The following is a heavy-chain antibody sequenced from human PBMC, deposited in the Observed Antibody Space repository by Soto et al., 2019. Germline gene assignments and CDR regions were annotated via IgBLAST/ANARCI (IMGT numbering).Heavy chain of an antibody. CDR2: ISGSSSTI. D-gene: IGHD6-13*01. Sequence: EVQLLESGGGLVQPGGSLRLSCAASGFTFSSYAMSWVRQAPGKGLEWVSAISGSSSTIYYADSVKGRFTISRDNAKNSLYLQMNSLRDEDTAVYYCARVGQQLARGVTGPDPWGQGTLVTVSS. V-gene: IGHV3-48*02. CDR1: GFTFSSYA. J-gene: IGHJ5*02. CDR3: ARVGQQLARGVTGPDP.